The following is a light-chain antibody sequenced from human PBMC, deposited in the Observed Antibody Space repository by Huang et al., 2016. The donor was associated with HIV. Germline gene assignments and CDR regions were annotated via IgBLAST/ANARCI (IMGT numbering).Light chain of an antibody. Sequence: DIQMTQSPSSLSASVGDNVSITCRASQASSNSLVWYQQQPGKAPKLLLYGASRLASGVSSRFSGSGSGTDYTLTISSLQPEDFATYYCQQNFSTPRTFGQGTKVEIK. CDR3: QQNFSTPRT. J-gene: IGKJ1*01. CDR2: GAS. CDR1: QASSNS. V-gene: IGKV1-NL1*01.